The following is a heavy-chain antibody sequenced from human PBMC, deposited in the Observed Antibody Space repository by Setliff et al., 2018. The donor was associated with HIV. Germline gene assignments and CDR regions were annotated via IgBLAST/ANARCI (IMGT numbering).Heavy chain of an antibody. CDR2: IYYSGST. Sequence: PSETLSLTCTVSGGSISSDYYFWGWIRQPPGKGLEWIGTIYYSGSTYFNPSLKSRLTISVDTSKNQFSLKLSSVTAADTAVYYCARLGDASPQYYYGSGPVWGKGTTVTVSS. V-gene: IGHV4-39*01. D-gene: IGHD3-10*01. J-gene: IGHJ6*04. CDR3: ARLGDASPQYYYGSGPV. CDR1: GGSISSDYYF.